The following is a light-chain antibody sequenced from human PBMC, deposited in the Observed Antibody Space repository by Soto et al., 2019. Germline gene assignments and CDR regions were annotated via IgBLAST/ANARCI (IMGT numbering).Light chain of an antibody. J-gene: IGKJ4*01. CDR2: DAS. V-gene: IGKV3-15*01. Sequence: EIVMTQSPATLSVSPGERATLSCRASQRISNSLAWYQQKPDQSPRLLIYDASARATVIPARFSGSGSGTEFTLPIDSLQSEDFAVYYCQQYKNWPLTFGGGTKVEIK. CDR3: QQYKNWPLT. CDR1: QRISNS.